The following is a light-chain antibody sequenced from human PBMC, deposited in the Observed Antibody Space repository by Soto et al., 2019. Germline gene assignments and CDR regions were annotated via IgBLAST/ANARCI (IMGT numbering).Light chain of an antibody. V-gene: IGKV3-20*01. CDR3: QHYVTSLTT. CDR1: QSVTSNY. CDR2: GAS. J-gene: IGKJ1*01. Sequence: EIVLTQSPCTLSLSPGERATLSCGASQSVTSNYLAWYQQKPGQAPRLLIFGASIRVKGIPDRFIGSGSGTDFTLTISRLEPEDFAVYYCQHYVTSLTTFGQGTKV.